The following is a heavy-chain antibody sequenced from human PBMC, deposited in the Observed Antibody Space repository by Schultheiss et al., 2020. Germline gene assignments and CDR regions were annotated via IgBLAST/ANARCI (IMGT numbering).Heavy chain of an antibody. CDR1: GGTFSSYA. CDR2: IIPIFGTA. J-gene: IGHJ3*02. V-gene: IGHV1-69*05. CDR3: ATDSGSLGIIYLDAFDI. D-gene: IGHD3-10*01. Sequence: SVKVSCKASGGTFSSYAISWVRQAPGQGLEWMGGIIPIFGTANYAQKLQGRVTMTTDTSTSTAYMELSSLRSEDTAVYYCATDSGSLGIIYLDAFDIWGQGKMGTVSS.